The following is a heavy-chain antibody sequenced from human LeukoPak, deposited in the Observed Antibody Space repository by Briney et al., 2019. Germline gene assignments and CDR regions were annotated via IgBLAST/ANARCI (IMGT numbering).Heavy chain of an antibody. Sequence: HTGGSLRLSCAASGFTFSSYAMDWVRQAPGKGLGWVAFISYDGSNKYYADSVKGRFTISRDNSKNTLYLQMNSLRAEDTAVYYCARDARHYYDSSGYPNDPWGQGTLVTVSS. D-gene: IGHD3-22*01. CDR3: ARDARHYYDSSGYPNDP. J-gene: IGHJ5*02. CDR1: GFTFSSYA. V-gene: IGHV3-30-3*01. CDR2: ISYDGSNK.